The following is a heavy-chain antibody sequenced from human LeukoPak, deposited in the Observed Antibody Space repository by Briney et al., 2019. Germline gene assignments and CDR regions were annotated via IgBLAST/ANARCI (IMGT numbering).Heavy chain of an antibody. Sequence: PSETLSLTCTVSGGSISNLDYYWTWIRQPAGKRLEWIGRIYTSGGTNYNPSLKSRVTMSVDKSKNQFSLKLSSVTAADTAVYFCARGSIVGATPFDYWGQGTLVTVSS. CDR1: GGSISNLDYY. CDR3: ARGSIVGATPFDY. J-gene: IGHJ4*02. CDR2: IYTSGGT. V-gene: IGHV4-4*07. D-gene: IGHD1-26*01.